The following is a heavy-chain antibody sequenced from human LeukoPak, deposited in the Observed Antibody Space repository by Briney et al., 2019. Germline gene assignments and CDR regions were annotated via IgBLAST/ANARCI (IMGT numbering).Heavy chain of an antibody. CDR3: ARGEVTTDY. J-gene: IGHJ4*02. V-gene: IGHV3-48*04. D-gene: IGHD4-17*01. CDR1: GFTFSSYS. CDR2: ISSSSSTI. Sequence: SGGSLRLSCAASGFTFSSYSMNWVRQAPGKGLEWVSYISSSSSTIYYADSVKGRFTISRDNAKNSLYLQMNSLRAEDTAVYYCARGEVTTDYWGQGTLVTVPS.